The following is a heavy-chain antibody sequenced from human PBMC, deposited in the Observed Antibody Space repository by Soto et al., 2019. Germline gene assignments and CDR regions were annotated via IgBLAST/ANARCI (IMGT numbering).Heavy chain of an antibody. D-gene: IGHD3-22*01. CDR2: IYPGDSDT. CDR1: GYSFTNYW. Sequence: PGVSLKISCKGSGYSFTNYWIGWVRQMHGKGLEWMGIIYPGDSDTRYSPPFQGQVTISADKSISTTYLQWSSLKASDTAMYYCARPMYYYDSSGYYGPVFDYWGQGTLVT. V-gene: IGHV5-51*01. CDR3: ARPMYYYDSSGYYGPVFDY. J-gene: IGHJ4*02.